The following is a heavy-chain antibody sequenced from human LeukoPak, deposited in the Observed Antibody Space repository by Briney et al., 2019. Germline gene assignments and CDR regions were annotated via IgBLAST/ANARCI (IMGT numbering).Heavy chain of an antibody. CDR1: VGSINSGNW. CDR3: AAAPILRGEGGEHYKYCMDV. D-gene: IGHD2-2*02. V-gene: IGHV4/OR15-8*01. Sequence: SHTLSLTCGVAVGSINSGNWWTCVRQAPGKGLEWIGEIHHKWTRNYNPSLKSRVPISADTFKNHFSLIVTSLTAAETAVYYCAAAPILRGEGGEHYKYCMDVGREGTTVIVSS. CDR2: IHHKWTR. J-gene: IGHJ6*01.